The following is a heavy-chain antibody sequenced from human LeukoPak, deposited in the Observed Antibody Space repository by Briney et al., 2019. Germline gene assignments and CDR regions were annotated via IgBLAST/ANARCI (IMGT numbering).Heavy chain of an antibody. CDR1: GFTFSSYW. CDR3: AADGYSSPFDY. Sequence: SGGSLRLSCAASGFTFSSYWMSWVRQAPGKGLEWVANIKKDGSEKCYVDSVRGRFTISRDNAKNSLYLQMNSLRAEDTAVYYCAADGYSSPFDYWGQGTLVTVSS. J-gene: IGHJ4*02. D-gene: IGHD5-24*01. V-gene: IGHV3-7*01. CDR2: IKKDGSEK.